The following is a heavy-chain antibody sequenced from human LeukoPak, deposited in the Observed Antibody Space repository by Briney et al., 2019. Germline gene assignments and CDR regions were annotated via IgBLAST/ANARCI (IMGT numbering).Heavy chain of an antibody. CDR1: GSSISSRSYH. Sequence: SATLSLTCAVSGSSISSRSYHWGWIRQPPGKGLEWIGNIYYSASTYYNPSLKSRVTISVDTSKNQFALRLSSLTAADTAVYYCARDLESMYGDSRRGVDYWGQGTLITVSS. D-gene: IGHD2-21*02. J-gene: IGHJ4*02. V-gene: IGHV4-39*06. CDR2: IYYSAST. CDR3: ARDLESMYGDSRRGVDY.